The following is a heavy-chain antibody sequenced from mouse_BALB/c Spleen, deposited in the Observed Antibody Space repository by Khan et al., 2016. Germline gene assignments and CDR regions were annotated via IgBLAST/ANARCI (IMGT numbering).Heavy chain of an antibody. CDR3: QKYFDYAWFAY. V-gene: IGHV1-7*01. CDR2: INPSTGYT. D-gene: IGHD2-13*01. Sequence: QVQLQQPGAELAKSGASVKMSCKASGYTFTSYCMHWVKQSPGQGLEWIGYINPSTGYTEYNQKFKDKATLTADKSSSTAYMQLSSLTSDDSAVYYRQKYFDYAWFAYWGQGTLITGSA. J-gene: IGHJ3*01. CDR1: GYTFTSYC.